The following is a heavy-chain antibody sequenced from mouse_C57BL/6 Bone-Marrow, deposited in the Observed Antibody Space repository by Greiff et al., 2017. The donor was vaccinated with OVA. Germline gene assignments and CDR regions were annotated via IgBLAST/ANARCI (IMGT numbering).Heavy chain of an antibody. CDR1: GYTFTSHW. J-gene: IGHJ4*01. CDR2: IYPSDSET. Sequence: QVQLKQPGAELVRPGSSVKLSCKASGYTFTSHWMDWVKQRPGQGLEWIGNIYPSDSETHYNQKFKDKATLTVDKSSSTAYMQLSSLTSEDSAVYYCARGGYDYDGNYYAMDYWGQGTSVTVSS. CDR3: ARGGYDYDGNYYAMDY. D-gene: IGHD2-4*01. V-gene: IGHV1-61*01.